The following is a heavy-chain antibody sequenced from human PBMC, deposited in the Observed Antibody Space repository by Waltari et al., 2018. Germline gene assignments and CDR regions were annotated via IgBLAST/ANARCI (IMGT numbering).Heavy chain of an antibody. CDR1: GFTFSSDW. D-gene: IGHD2-21*01. Sequence: EVQLVESGGGLVQPGGSLRLSCAASGFTFSSDWMHWVRQAPGKGLVWVSRINSDGSSTSYADSVKGRFTISRDNAKNTLYLQMNSLRAEDTAVYYCARAFRGGGNIDYWGQGTLVTVSS. J-gene: IGHJ4*02. CDR2: INSDGSST. V-gene: IGHV3-74*01. CDR3: ARAFRGGGNIDY.